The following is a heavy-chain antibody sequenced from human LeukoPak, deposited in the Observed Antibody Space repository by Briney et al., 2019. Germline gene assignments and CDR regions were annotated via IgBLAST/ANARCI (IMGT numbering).Heavy chain of an antibody. J-gene: IGHJ4*02. CDR1: GFTFGDCA. CDR2: IRSKAYGGTT. CDR3: TRSYRGYSSSWYADY. D-gene: IGHD6-13*01. V-gene: IGHV3-49*04. Sequence: PGGSLRLSCTASGFTFGDCAMSWVRQAPGKGLEWVGFIRSKAYGGTTEYAASVKGRFTISRDDSKSIAYLQMNSLKTEDTAVYYCTRSYRGYSSSWYADYWGQGTLVTVSS.